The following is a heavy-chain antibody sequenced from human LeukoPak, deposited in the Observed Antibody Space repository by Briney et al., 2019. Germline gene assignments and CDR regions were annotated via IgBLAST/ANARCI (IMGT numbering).Heavy chain of an antibody. CDR2: IIPIFGTA. V-gene: IGHV1-69*05. D-gene: IGHD3-10*01. CDR3: ARAYYYGSGSYLFDY. CDR1: GGTFSSYA. J-gene: IGHJ4*02. Sequence: SVKVPCKASGGTFSSYAISWVRQAPGQGLEWMGGIIPIFGTANYAQKFQGRVTITTDESTSTAYMELSSLRSEDTAVYYCARAYYYGSGSYLFDYWGQGTLVTVSS.